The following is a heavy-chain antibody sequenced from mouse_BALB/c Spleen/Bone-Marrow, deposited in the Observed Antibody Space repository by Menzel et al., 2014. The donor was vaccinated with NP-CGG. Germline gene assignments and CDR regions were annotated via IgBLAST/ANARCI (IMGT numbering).Heavy chain of an antibody. CDR1: GYTFTSYT. J-gene: IGHJ2*01. Sequence: QVQLKESAAELARPGASVKMSCKASGYTFTSYTMHWVKPRPGQGQEWIGYINPSSGYTEYNQKFKDKTTLTADKSSSTAYMQLSSLTSEDSAVYYCAREGRSYHFDYWGQGTTLTVSS. V-gene: IGHV1-4*02. CDR2: INPSSGYT. CDR3: AREGRSYHFDY. D-gene: IGHD1-1*01.